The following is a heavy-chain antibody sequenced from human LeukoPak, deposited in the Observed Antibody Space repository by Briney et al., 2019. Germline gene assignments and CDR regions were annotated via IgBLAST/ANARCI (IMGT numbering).Heavy chain of an antibody. Sequence: GGSLRLSCAASGFTFSSYSMNWVRQAPGKGLEWVSSISSSSSYIYYADSVKGRFTISRDNAKNSLYLQMNSLRAEDTAVYYCARVAVRPRGGDFGYWGQGTLVTVSS. V-gene: IGHV3-21*01. J-gene: IGHJ4*02. D-gene: IGHD6-19*01. CDR1: GFTFSSYS. CDR2: ISSSSSYI. CDR3: ARVAVRPRGGDFGY.